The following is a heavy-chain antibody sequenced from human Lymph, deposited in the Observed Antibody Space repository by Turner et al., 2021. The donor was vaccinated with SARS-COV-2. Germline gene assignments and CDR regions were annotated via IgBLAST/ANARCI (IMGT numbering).Heavy chain of an antibody. CDR3: AREIHSSGWHFQIYYYYYYGMDV. CDR2: ISYDGSNE. J-gene: IGHJ6*02. Sequence: QVQLVESGGGVVPPGGSLRLSCAASGFTFSSYAMHWVRQAPGKGLEWVAVISYDGSNEYYADSVKGRFTISRDNSKNTLYLQMNSLRAEDTAVYYCAREIHSSGWHFQIYYYYYYGMDVWGQGTTVTVSS. V-gene: IGHV3-30-3*01. D-gene: IGHD6-19*01. CDR1: GFTFSSYA.